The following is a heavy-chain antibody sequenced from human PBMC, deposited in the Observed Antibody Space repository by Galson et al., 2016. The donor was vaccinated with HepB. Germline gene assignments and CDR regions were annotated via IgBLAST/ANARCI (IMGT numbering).Heavy chain of an antibody. CDR1: GGPISSGSHY. Sequence: ETLSLTCTVSGGPISSGSHYWIWVRQPPGKRLEWIGYIFYSGSTNFNPSLRSRVTMSVDTSKSQLSLSLHSVTVADTAVYYCARGFGARIQALDSWGQGTLVTVSS. CDR2: IFYSGST. D-gene: IGHD3-10*01. V-gene: IGHV4-61*01. J-gene: IGHJ4*02. CDR3: ARGFGARIQALDS.